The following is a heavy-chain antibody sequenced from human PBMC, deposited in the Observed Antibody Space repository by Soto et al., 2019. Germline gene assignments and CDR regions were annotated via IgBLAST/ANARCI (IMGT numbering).Heavy chain of an antibody. D-gene: IGHD3-22*01. CDR3: AREGPDSSGYLNAFDI. J-gene: IGHJ3*02. V-gene: IGHV3-30-3*01. CDR1: GFTFSSYA. CDR2: ISYDGSNK. Sequence: GGSLRLSCAASGFTFSSYAMHWVRQAPGKGLEWVAVISYDGSNKYYADSVKGRFTISRDNSKNTLYLQMNSLRAEDTAVYYCAREGPDSSGYLNAFDIWGQGTMVTVSS.